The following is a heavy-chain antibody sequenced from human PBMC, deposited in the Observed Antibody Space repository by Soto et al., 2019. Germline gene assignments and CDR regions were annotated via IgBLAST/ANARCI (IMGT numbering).Heavy chain of an antibody. V-gene: IGHV3-74*01. CDR2: IKGDGSRG. D-gene: IGHD6-19*01. Sequence: PGASLRLSCEGSGLSLSNYWMYWVRQVPGKGLVWVARIKGDGSRGDYADSVKGQFNITRDNAKNTLDLEMSSLRVEDTAVYYCARDSDSSGWYFNYFEYWGQGARVSVPS. CDR3: ARDSDSSGWYFNYFEY. CDR1: GLSLSNYW. J-gene: IGHJ4*02.